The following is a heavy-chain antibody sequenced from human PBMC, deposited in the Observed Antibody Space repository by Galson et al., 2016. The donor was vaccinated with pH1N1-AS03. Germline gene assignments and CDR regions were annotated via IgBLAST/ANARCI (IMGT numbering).Heavy chain of an antibody. J-gene: IGHJ4*02. CDR3: ARETRLNMDRGPTFFFDY. Sequence: SVKVSCKASGYTFTDYYIHWVRQATGQALEWMGRINPKRGGTNYSQRFQGRVAMTRDTSVSTAYMDLIRLRSDDTAVYYCARETRLNMDRGPTFFFDYWGQGSLVTVSS. CDR2: INPKRGGT. CDR1: GYTFTDYY. D-gene: IGHD3-10*01. V-gene: IGHV1-2*06.